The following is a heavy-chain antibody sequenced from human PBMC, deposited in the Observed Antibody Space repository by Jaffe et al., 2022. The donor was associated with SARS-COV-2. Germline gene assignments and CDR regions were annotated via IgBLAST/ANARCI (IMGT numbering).Heavy chain of an antibody. CDR2: ISGSGGST. CDR1: GFTFSSYA. V-gene: IGHV3-23*01. CDR3: AKDLPGQQWPIRAYGMDV. D-gene: IGHD6-19*01. J-gene: IGHJ6*02. Sequence: EVQLLESGGGLVQPGGSLRLSCAASGFTFSSYAMSWVRQAPGKGLEWVSAISGSGGSTYYADSVKGRFTISRDNSKNTLYLQMNSLRAEDTAVYYCAKDLPGQQWPIRAYGMDVWGQGTTVTVSS.